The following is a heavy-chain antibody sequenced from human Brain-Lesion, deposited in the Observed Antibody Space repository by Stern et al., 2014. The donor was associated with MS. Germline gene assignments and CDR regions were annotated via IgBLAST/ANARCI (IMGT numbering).Heavy chain of an antibody. V-gene: IGHV4-61*02. CDR3: ARDYGDLEFDL. Sequence: LQLQESGPGLVKPSQTLSLTCTVSGGPISSHSYYWSWIRQPAGKGLEWIGRISASGNTNYTPSLKSRVPIWVDTSKNQLSLRLSSLTASDTAVYYCARDYGDLEFDLWGQGTLVTVSS. CDR1: GGPISSHSYY. CDR2: ISASGNT. J-gene: IGHJ4*02. D-gene: IGHD4-17*01.